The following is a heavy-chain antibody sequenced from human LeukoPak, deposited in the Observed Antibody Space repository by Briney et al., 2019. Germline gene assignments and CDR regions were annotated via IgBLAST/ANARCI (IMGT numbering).Heavy chain of an antibody. J-gene: IGHJ4*02. CDR2: IKQDGSER. Sequence: GGSLRLSCLASGFTFSNFWMTWVRQAQGKGLEWVANIKQDGSERDYVDSVKGRFTISRDDANNSLYLQMNSLRAEDTSVYYCARGITMANWGQGTMVTVSS. D-gene: IGHD3-10*01. CDR3: ARGITMAN. V-gene: IGHV3-7*04. CDR1: GFTFSNFW.